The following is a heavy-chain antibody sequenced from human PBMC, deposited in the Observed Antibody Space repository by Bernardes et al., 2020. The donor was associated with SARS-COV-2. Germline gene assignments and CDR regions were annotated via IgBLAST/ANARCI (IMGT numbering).Heavy chain of an antibody. V-gene: IGHV3-23*05. CDR3: AKMGRAFDTSGFDY. D-gene: IGHD2-15*01. Sequence: GGSLRLSCAASGFTFRSYGMSWVRQAPGKGLEWVSGVDSSGSHTNYADSVKGRFTISRDNSNDTLSLNMVNLRADDTALYYCAKMGRAFDTSGFDYWGQGALVVVSS. CDR1: GFTFRSYG. CDR2: VDSSGSHT. J-gene: IGHJ4*02.